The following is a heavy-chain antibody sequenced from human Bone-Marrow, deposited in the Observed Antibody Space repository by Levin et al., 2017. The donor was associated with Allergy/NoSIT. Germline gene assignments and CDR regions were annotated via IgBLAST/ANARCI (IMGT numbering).Heavy chain of an antibody. J-gene: IGHJ6*02. CDR3: ARDLGDIVVVVARDEDYDGMDV. Sequence: SVKVSCKASGGTFSSYAISWVRQAPGQGLEWMGGIIPIFGTANYAQKFQGRVTITADESTSTAYMELSSLRSEDTAVYYCARDLGDIVVVVARDEDYDGMDVWGQGTTVTVSS. V-gene: IGHV1-69*13. D-gene: IGHD2-15*01. CDR2: IIPIFGTA. CDR1: GGTFSSYA.